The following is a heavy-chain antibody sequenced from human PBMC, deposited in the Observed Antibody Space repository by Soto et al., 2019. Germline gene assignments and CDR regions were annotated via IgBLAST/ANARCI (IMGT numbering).Heavy chain of an antibody. Sequence: PGGSLRLSCAASGFTFSSYGMHWVRQAPGKGLEWVAVISYDGSNKYYADSVKGRFTISRDESKNSLYLQMNSLNTEDTAVYYCARAGFGHGSDVWGQGTTVTVS. CDR1: GFTFSSYG. CDR2: ISYDGSNK. CDR3: ARAGFGHGSDV. V-gene: IGHV3-30*03. J-gene: IGHJ6*02. D-gene: IGHD3-16*01.